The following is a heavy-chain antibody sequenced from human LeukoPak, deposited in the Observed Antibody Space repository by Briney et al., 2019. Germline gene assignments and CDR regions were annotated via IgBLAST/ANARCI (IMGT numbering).Heavy chain of an antibody. CDR3: ARMMITIFGVVRNDAFDI. J-gene: IGHJ3*02. V-gene: IGHV3-53*05. CDR1: GFTVSGNY. Sequence: GSLRLSCAASGFTVSGNYMSWVRQAPGKGLEWVSVIYSGGNTYYADSVKGRFTISRDNFKNTLYLQMNSLRAEDTAVYYCARMMITIFGVVRNDAFDIWGQGTMVTVSS. D-gene: IGHD3-3*01. CDR2: IYSGGNT.